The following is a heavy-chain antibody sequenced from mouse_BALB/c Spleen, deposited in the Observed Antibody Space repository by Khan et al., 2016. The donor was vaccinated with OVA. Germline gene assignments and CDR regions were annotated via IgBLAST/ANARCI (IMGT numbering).Heavy chain of an antibody. CDR2: NNYSGST. CDR3: VRGRSY. CDR1: GYSITSDYV. Sequence: EVQLQESGPGLVKPSQSLSLTCTASGYSITSDYVWNWIRQLPGNRLEWMGYNNYSGSTSYNQTLKSRISITRDTSSNQIYLQLNYVTTEDTATYDCVRGRSYWGQGTLVTVSA. V-gene: IGHV3-2*02. J-gene: IGHJ3*01.